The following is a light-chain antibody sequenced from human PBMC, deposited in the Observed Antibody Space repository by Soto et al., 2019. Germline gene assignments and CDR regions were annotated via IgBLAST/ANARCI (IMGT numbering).Light chain of an antibody. Sequence: QAVVTQPPSASGTPGQRVTISCSGSSSNIGSNNVNWYQHLPGTAPKRLIYNNNQRHSGVPDRFSGSKSGTSASLAITGLQSEDEADYYCAAWDDSLNGHVVFGGGTKLTVL. CDR3: AAWDDSLNGHVV. CDR1: SSNIGSNN. V-gene: IGLV1-44*01. J-gene: IGLJ2*01. CDR2: NNN.